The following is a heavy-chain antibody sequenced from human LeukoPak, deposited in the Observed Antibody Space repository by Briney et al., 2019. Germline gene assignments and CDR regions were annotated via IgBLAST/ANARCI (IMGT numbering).Heavy chain of an antibody. J-gene: IGHJ4*02. V-gene: IGHV3-23*01. CDR3: AKSRGDGSYDSSGYYLSYFDY. CDR2: ISGSGGST. CDR1: GFTFSSYA. D-gene: IGHD3-22*01. Sequence: GGSLRLSCAASGFTFSSYAMNWVRQAPGKGLEWVSAISGSGGSTYYADSVKGRFTISRDNSKNTLYLQMNSLRAEDTAVYYCAKSRGDGSYDSSGYYLSYFDYWGQGTLVTVSS.